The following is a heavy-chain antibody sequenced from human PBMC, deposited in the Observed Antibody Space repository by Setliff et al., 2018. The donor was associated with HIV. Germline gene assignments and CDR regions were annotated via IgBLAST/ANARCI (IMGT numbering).Heavy chain of an antibody. V-gene: IGHV4-34*01. CDR1: GGSFSGYY. Sequence: PSETLSLTCAVYGGSFSGYYWSWIRQPPGKGLEWIGEINHSGSTNYNPSLKSRVTISVDTSKNQFSLKLSSVTAADTAVYYCARVGYNDDSGYPYNWFDPRGQGTLVTVPQ. CDR2: INHSGST. J-gene: IGHJ5*02. CDR3: ARVGYNDDSGYPYNWFDP. D-gene: IGHD3-22*01.